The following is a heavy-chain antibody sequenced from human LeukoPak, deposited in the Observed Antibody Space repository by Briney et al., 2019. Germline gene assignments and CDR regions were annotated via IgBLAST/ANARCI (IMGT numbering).Heavy chain of an antibody. Sequence: PSETLSLTCTVSGGSISRYYWSWIRQSPGKGLEWIGYIYNSGSTNYNPSLKSRVTMSVDTSKNQFSLKLSSVTAADTAVYYCARDALLWFGDLFDYWGQGTLVTVST. CDR1: GGSISRYY. V-gene: IGHV4-59*12. J-gene: IGHJ4*02. CDR2: IYNSGST. D-gene: IGHD3-10*01. CDR3: ARDALLWFGDLFDY.